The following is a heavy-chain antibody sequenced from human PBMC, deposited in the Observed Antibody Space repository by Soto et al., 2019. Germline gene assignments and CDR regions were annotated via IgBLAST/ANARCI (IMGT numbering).Heavy chain of an antibody. J-gene: IGHJ4*02. CDR3: AKDLAGYCSGGSCYPPDDY. Sequence: EVQLLESGGGLVQPGGSLRLSCAASGFTFSSYAMSWVRQAPGKGLEWVSAISGSGGSTYYADSVKGRFTISRDNSKNTLDLQMNSLRAEDTAVYYCAKDLAGYCSGGSCYPPDDYWGQGTLVTVSS. CDR2: ISGSGGST. D-gene: IGHD2-15*01. CDR1: GFTFSSYA. V-gene: IGHV3-23*01.